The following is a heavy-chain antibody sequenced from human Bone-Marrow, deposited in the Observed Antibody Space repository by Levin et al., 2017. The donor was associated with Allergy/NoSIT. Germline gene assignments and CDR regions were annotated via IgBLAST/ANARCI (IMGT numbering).Heavy chain of an antibody. CDR3: ARVSRSRTSGSELA. V-gene: IGHV3-21*01. D-gene: IGHD2-2*01. CDR2: ISSSSSYI. Sequence: GGSLRLSCAASGFTFSSYSMNWVRQAPGKGLEWVSSISSSSSYIYYADSVKGRFTISRDNAKNSLYLQMNSLRAEDTAVYYCARVSRSRTSGSELAWGQGTLVTVSS. J-gene: IGHJ5*02. CDR1: GFTFSSYS.